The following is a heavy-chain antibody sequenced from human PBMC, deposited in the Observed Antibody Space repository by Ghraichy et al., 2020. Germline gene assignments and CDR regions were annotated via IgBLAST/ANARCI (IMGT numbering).Heavy chain of an antibody. CDR1: GFTFSSYR. V-gene: IGHV3-21*01. J-gene: IGHJ3*01. CDR2: IDSSSSYI. Sequence: GSLRLSCAASGFTFSSYRMNWVRQTPGKGLEWVSFIDSSSSYIYYADSVKGRFSLSRDNAKNSLYLQMNSLRADDTALYYCARDPGYCSGGHCYPDAFDFWGQGAMVTVSS. CDR3: ARDPGYCSGGHCYPDAFDF. D-gene: IGHD2-15*01.